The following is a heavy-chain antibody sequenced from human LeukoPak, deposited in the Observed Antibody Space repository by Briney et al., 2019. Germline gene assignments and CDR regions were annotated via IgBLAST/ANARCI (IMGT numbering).Heavy chain of an antibody. J-gene: IGHJ4*02. D-gene: IGHD1-1*01. V-gene: IGHV2-5*02. CDR2: IYWDDDK. CDR1: GFSLRTKGVG. CDR3: VHRSMTATQAPLPFDF. Sequence: SGPTLVKPTQTLTLTCTFSGFSLRTKGVGVGWIRQPPGKTLEWLSLIYWDDDKRYHPSLKTRLTITRDTSNNQVVLTMTDMDPEDTATYYCVHRSMTATQAPLPFDFWGPGTFITVSS.